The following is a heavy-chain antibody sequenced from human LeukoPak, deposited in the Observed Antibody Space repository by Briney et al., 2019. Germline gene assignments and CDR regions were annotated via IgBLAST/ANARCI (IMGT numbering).Heavy chain of an antibody. CDR2: INSSSNYI. CDR1: GLTFSDYY. J-gene: IGHJ4*02. D-gene: IGHD3-10*01. Sequence: PGGSLRLSCAASGLTFSDYYMSWIRQAPGKGLEWVSYINSSSNYINHADSVKGRFTISRDNVKNSLYLQMNSLRAEDTAIYYCARVQQDYGSGTYLDYWGQGTLVTVSS. V-gene: IGHV3-11*06. CDR3: ARVQQDYGSGTYLDY.